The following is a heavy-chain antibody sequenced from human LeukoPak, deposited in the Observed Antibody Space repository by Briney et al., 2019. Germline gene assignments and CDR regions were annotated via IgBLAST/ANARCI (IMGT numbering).Heavy chain of an antibody. V-gene: IGHV3-74*01. CDR1: GFTVSSNY. CDR2: INTDGSNA. D-gene: IGHD2-2*01. J-gene: IGHJ5*02. CDR3: ARASAAPS. Sequence: GGSLRLSCAASGFTVSSNYMNWVRQAPGKGLVWVSRINTDGSNATYADSVKARFTISRDNAQNTVYLQMNSLRAEDTAVYYCARASAAPSWGQGTLVTVSS.